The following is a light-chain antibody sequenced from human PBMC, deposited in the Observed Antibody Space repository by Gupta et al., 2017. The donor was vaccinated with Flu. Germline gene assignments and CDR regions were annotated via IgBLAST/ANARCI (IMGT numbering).Light chain of an antibody. CDR2: EVS. Sequence: TSSDVGGYNYVSWYQQHPGKAPKLMIFEVSKRPSGVPARISGSNSGNTASLTVSGLQAEDEADYYCSSYAGSNNYVFGTGTKVTVL. V-gene: IGLV2-8*01. CDR1: SSDVGGYNY. CDR3: SSYAGSNNYV. J-gene: IGLJ1*01.